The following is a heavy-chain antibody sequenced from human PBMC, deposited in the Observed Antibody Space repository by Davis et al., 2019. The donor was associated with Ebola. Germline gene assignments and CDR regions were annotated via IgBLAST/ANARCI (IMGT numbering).Heavy chain of an antibody. CDR3: ARAMVLLDY. J-gene: IGHJ4*02. Sequence: GESLKISCAASGFTFSDYYMSWIRQAPGKGLEWVSYISSSSSYTNYADSVKGRFTISRDNAKNSLYLQMNSLRAEDTAVYYCARAMVLLDYWGQGTLVTVSS. CDR2: ISSSSSYT. D-gene: IGHD4/OR15-4a*01. CDR1: GFTFSDYY. V-gene: IGHV3-11*05.